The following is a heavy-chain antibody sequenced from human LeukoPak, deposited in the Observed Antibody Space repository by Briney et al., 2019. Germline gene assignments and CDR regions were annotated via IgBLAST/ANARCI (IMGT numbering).Heavy chain of an antibody. CDR3: ARESGDSSGYPNAFDI. Sequence: SETLSLTCTVSGGSISSYYWSWIRQPPGRGLEWIGYTHYSGSTNYNPSLKSRVTISVDTSKNQFSLKLSSVTAADTAVYYCARESGDSSGYPNAFDIWGQGTMVTVSS. CDR1: GGSISSYY. V-gene: IGHV4-59*12. J-gene: IGHJ3*02. D-gene: IGHD3-22*01. CDR2: THYSGST.